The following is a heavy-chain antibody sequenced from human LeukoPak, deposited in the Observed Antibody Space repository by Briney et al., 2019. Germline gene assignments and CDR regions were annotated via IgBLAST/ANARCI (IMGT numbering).Heavy chain of an antibody. V-gene: IGHV3-15*01. J-gene: IGHJ5*02. CDR1: GFTFSNAW. CDR3: TTDFGPLRFLEWLNLAKPDRWFDP. CDR2: IKSKTDGGTT. Sequence: GGSLRLSCAASGFTFSNAWMSWVRQAPGKGLEWVGRIKSKTDGGTTDYAAPVKGRFTISRDDSKNTLYLQMNSLKTEDTAVYYCTTDFGPLRFLEWLNLAKPDRWFDPWGQGTLVTVSS. D-gene: IGHD3-3*01.